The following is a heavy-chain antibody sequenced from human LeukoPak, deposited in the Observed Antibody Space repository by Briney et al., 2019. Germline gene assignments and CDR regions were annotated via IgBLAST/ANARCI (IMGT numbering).Heavy chain of an antibody. Sequence: GGSLRLSCAASGFTFSSYSMNWVRQAPGKGLDWVSSISSSSSYINYADSVKGRFTVSRDNAKNSLYLQMNSLRAEDTAVYYCARGRGYSYGYGNDAFDIWGQGTMVTVSS. D-gene: IGHD5-18*01. V-gene: IGHV3-21*01. J-gene: IGHJ3*02. CDR3: ARGRGYSYGYGNDAFDI. CDR2: ISSSSSYI. CDR1: GFTFSSYS.